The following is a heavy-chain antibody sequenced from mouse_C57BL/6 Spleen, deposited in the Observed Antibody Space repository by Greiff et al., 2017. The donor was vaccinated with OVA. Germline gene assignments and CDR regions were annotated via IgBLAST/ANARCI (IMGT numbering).Heavy chain of an antibody. J-gene: IGHJ1*03. CDR1: GYTFTSYW. CDR3: ARYYYGPRGYFDV. D-gene: IGHD1-1*01. CDR2: IHHNSGST. Sequence: QVQLQQPGAELVKPGASVKLSCKASGYTFTSYWMHWVKQRPGQGLEWIGMIHHNSGSTNYNEKFKSKATLTVDKSSSTAYMQLSSLTSEDSAVYYGARYYYGPRGYFDVWGTGTTVTVSS. V-gene: IGHV1-64*01.